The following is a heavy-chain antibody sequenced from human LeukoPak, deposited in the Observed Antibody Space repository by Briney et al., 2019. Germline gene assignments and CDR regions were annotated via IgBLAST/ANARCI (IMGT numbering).Heavy chain of an antibody. V-gene: IGHV4-59*01. CDR1: GGSISNYY. CDR3: ARGYGRGGALDY. CDR2: IYYSGTT. J-gene: IGHJ4*02. D-gene: IGHD5-18*01. Sequence: SETLSLTCIVSGGSISNYYWSWIRQPPGKGLESIGYIYYSGTTNYNPSLKSRVTISVATSRNQFSLKLSSVTAADTAVYYCARGYGRGGALDYWGQGTLVTVSS.